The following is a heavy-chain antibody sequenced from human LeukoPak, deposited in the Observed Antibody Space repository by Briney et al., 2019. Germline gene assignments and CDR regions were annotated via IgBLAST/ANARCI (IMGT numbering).Heavy chain of an antibody. CDR2: INPRGGST. CDR1: GYTFTRNY. V-gene: IGHV1-46*01. D-gene: IGHD4-17*01. CDR3: AREDADYTFSFDF. Sequence: ASVKVSCKASGYTFTRNYMHWVRQAPGQGLEWMGIINPRGGSTTYAQKFQGRLTMTRNTSTSTVYMELSSLRSEDTAVYYCAREDADYTFSFDFWGQGTLVTVSS. J-gene: IGHJ4*02.